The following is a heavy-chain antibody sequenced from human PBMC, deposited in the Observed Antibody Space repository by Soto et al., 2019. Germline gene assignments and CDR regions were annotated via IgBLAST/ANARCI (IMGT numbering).Heavy chain of an antibody. D-gene: IGHD2-2*01. J-gene: IGHJ4*02. CDR3: ARDHQLLPRYYFDY. CDR1: GFTFSSYG. CDR2: IWYDGSNK. V-gene: IGHV3-33*01. Sequence: GGSLRLSCAASGFTFSSYGMHWVRQAPGKGLEWVAVIWYDGSNKYYADSVKGRFTISRDNSKNTLYLQMNSLRAEDTAVYYYARDHQLLPRYYFDYWGQGTLVTVSS.